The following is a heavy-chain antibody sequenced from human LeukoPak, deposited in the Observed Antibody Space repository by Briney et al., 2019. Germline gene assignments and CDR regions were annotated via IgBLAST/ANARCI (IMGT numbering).Heavy chain of an antibody. CDR2: INAGNGNT. J-gene: IGHJ5*02. D-gene: IGHD6-19*01. CDR3: ARGVAVAGTKDWFDP. Sequence: GASVRVSCKASGYTFTSYAMHWVRQAPGQRLEWMGWINAGNGNTKYSQKIQGRVTITRDTSGSTAYMELSSLRSEDTAVYYCARGVAVAGTKDWFDPWGQGTLVTVSS. CDR1: GYTFTSYA. V-gene: IGHV1-3*01.